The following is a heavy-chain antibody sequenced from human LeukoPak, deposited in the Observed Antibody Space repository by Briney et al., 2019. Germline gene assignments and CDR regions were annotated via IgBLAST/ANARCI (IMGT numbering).Heavy chain of an antibody. CDR2: IYHSGST. CDR1: GYSISSGYY. D-gene: IGHD3-16*01. CDR3: ARDFGYHDAFDI. V-gene: IGHV4-38-2*02. J-gene: IGHJ3*02. Sequence: PSETLSLTCTVSGYSISSGYYWGWIRQPPGKGLEWIGSIYHSGSTNYNPSLKSRVTISVDTSKNQFSLKLSSVTAADTAVYYCARDFGYHDAFDIWGQGTMVTVSS.